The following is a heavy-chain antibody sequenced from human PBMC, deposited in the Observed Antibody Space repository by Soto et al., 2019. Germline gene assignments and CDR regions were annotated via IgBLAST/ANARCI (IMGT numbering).Heavy chain of an antibody. J-gene: IGHJ6*02. V-gene: IGHV1-8*01. CDR1: GYTFTNYD. Sequence: QVQLVQSGAEAEKPGASVKVSCKASGYTFTNYDINWVRQATGQGLEWMGWMNPNSGNTGYAQKFRGRLTMTRNTSTNTAYMELSSLRSEDTAVYYCIGWSGPGGMDVWGQGTTVTVSS. CDR3: IGWSGPGGMDV. D-gene: IGHD3-3*01. CDR2: MNPNSGNT.